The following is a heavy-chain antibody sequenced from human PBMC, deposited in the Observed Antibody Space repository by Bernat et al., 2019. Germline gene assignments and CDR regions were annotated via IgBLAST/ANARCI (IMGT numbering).Heavy chain of an antibody. CDR3: ARSGVVTYYYYYMDV. Sequence: QVQLVESGGGVVQPGRSLRLSCAASGFTFSSYGMHWVRQAPGKGLEWVAVIWYDGSNKYYADSVKGRFTISRDNSKNTLYLQMNSLRAEDTAVYYCARSGVVTYYYYYMDVWGQGTTVTVSS. J-gene: IGHJ6*03. CDR1: GFTFSSYG. D-gene: IGHD3-3*01. V-gene: IGHV3-33*01. CDR2: IWYDGSNK.